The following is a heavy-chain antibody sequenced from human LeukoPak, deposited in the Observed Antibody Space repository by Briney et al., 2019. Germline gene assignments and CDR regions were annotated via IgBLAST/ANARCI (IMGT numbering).Heavy chain of an antibody. D-gene: IGHD3-10*02. CDR1: GFTVSSNY. CDR2: ISSRGSTI. V-gene: IGHV3-48*03. J-gene: IGHJ6*04. Sequence: PGGPLRLSCAPSGFTVSSNYMNWVRQAPGKELEWVSYISSRGSTIYYADSVKGRFTISRDNAKNSLYLQMNSLRAEDTAVYYCAQLGITMIGGVWGKGTTVTISS. CDR3: AQLGITMIGGV.